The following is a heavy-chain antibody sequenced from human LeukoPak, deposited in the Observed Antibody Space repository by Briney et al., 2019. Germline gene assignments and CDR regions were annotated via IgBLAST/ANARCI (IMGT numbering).Heavy chain of an antibody. J-gene: IGHJ4*02. CDR2: INEGGSES. CDR3: ARVTWTGVAC. D-gene: IGHD3/OR15-3a*01. CDR1: GFTFSNYW. V-gene: IGHV3-7*01. Sequence: GGSLRLSCVASGFTFSNYWMNWVRQAPGKGLEWVASINEGGSESHYVDSVKGRFTISRDDGKNSCYLQMNSLRVEDTAVYYCARVTWTGVACWGQGTLVTVSS.